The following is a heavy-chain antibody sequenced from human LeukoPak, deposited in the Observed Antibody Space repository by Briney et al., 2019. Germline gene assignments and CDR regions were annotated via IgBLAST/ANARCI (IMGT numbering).Heavy chain of an antibody. D-gene: IGHD2-21*02. Sequence: TSEILSLTCTVSGGPIRSSSYYWGWIRQPPGKGLEWIGSIYYSGSTYYNPSLKSRVTISVDTSKNQFSLKLSSVTAADTAVYYCARVERIVVVTASRLDYYYYMDVWGKGTTVTVSS. CDR2: IYYSGST. J-gene: IGHJ6*03. CDR3: ARVERIVVVTASRLDYYYYMDV. CDR1: GGPIRSSSYY. V-gene: IGHV4-39*01.